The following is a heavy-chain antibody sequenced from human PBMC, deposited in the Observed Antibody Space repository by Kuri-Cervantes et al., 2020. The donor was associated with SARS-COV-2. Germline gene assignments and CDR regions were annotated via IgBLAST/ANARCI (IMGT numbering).Heavy chain of an antibody. J-gene: IGHJ6*02. CDR2: INHSGGT. D-gene: IGHD2-2*01. V-gene: IGHV4-34*01. CDR3: ARGHIGVVPSPFLGLGPHSYYYHMDV. CDR1: GASLNTYS. Sequence: SETLSLTCAVFGASLNTYSWSWIRQPPGKGLEWIGEINHSGGTKYKASLEGRVSISVDASKNQISLKLTSATAADAAVYYCARGHIGVVPSPFLGLGPHSYYYHMDVWGQGTTVTVSS.